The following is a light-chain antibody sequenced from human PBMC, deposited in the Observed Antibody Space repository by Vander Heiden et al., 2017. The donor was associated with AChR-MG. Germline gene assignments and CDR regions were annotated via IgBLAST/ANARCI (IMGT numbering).Light chain of an antibody. CDR1: SSNIGSNT. V-gene: IGLV1-44*01. CDR2: TSN. CDR3: AAWDDSLNGLYI. J-gene: IGLJ1*01. Sequence: QPVLTRPPSAAGTSGQRFTISCSGSSSNIGSNTVNWYQQRPGTAPKLLINTSNQRPSGVPDQFSGSKSGASASLAISELQSEDEADYYCAAWDDSLNGLYIFGTGTQVTVL.